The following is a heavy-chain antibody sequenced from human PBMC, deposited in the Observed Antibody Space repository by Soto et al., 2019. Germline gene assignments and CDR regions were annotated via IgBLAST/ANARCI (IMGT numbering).Heavy chain of an antibody. D-gene: IGHD6-19*01. V-gene: IGHV3-11*01. J-gene: IGHJ6*02. Sequence: QVQLVESGGGLVKPGGSLRLSCAASGFTFSDYYMSWIRQAPGKGLEWVSYISSSGSTIYYADSVKGRFTISRDNAKNSLDLQMNSLRAEDTAVYYCARYSSGWYRPDPYYYYYGMDVWGQGTTVTVSS. CDR1: GFTFSDYY. CDR2: ISSSGSTI. CDR3: ARYSSGWYRPDPYYYYYGMDV.